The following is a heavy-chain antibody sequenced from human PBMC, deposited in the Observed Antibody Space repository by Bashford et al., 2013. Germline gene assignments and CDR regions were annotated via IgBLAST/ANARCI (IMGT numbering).Heavy chain of an antibody. V-gene: IGHV1-24*01. CDR3: ARGPDSGEYIRLYFNPMDV. J-gene: IGHJ6*02. D-gene: IGHD4-17*01. CDR2: LDHEDGAT. Sequence: ASVKVSCKVSGSTLTELSIHWVRQAPGKGLEWMGGLDHEDGATIYAQKFQGRVTMTEDTSTETAYMELSSLRSADTAVYYCARGPDSGEYIRLYFNPMDVWGQGTTVTVSS. CDR1: GSTLTELS.